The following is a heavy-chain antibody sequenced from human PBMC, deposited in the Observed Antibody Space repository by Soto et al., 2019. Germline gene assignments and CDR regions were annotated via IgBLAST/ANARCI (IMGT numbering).Heavy chain of an antibody. Sequence: PSETLSLTCSVSGGTISGHYWTWIRQPAGKGLEWIGRIYSSGNTKYNPSLQSRVTMSLDTSNNQFSLRLTSVTAADTAVHYCARGQRFSDWFDPWGQGTLVTVSS. CDR3: ARGQRFSDWFDP. D-gene: IGHD3-3*01. CDR2: IYSSGNT. V-gene: IGHV4-4*07. J-gene: IGHJ5*02. CDR1: GGTISGHY.